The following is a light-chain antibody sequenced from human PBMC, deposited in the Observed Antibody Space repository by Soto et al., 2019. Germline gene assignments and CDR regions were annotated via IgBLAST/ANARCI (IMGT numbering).Light chain of an antibody. V-gene: IGKV3-15*01. CDR2: AAS. CDR3: QQYNNWWT. Sequence: EIVWTQTPGTLSLSPGERATLSCRATLRLSSSYFAWYQQKPGQAPRLLIYAASTRATGIPARFSGSGSGTEFTLTINSLQSEDFAVYYCQQYNNWWTFGQGTKVDI. J-gene: IGKJ1*01. CDR1: LRLSSSY.